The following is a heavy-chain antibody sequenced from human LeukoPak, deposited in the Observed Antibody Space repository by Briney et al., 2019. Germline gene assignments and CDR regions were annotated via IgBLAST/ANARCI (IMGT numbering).Heavy chain of an antibody. J-gene: IGHJ4*02. Sequence: GGSLRLSCAASGFTFSSYEMNWVRQAPGKGLEWVSYISSSGSTIYYADSVKGRFSISRDNAKNTLYLQMKSPRAQDTRVYYCARVPPPPPMTTVTTGELDYWGQGTLVTVSS. CDR3: ARVPPPPPMTTVTTGELDY. CDR2: ISSSGSTI. V-gene: IGHV3-48*03. D-gene: IGHD4-11*01. CDR1: GFTFSSYE.